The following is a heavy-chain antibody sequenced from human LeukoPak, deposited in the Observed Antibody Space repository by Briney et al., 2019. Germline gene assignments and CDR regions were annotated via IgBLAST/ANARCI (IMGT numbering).Heavy chain of an antibody. CDR2: IYYSGST. V-gene: IGHV4-30-4*01. Sequence: SETLSLTCTVSGGSISSGDYYWRWVRQPPGKGLEWIGYIYYSGSTYDNPSLKSRVSISVDSSNNQFSLKLSSVTAADTPVYYCAREGYCSSTCCYGPDAFFIWGQGTMVTVSS. J-gene: IGHJ3*02. D-gene: IGHD2-2*01. CDR3: AREGYCSSTCCYGPDAFFI. CDR1: GGSISSGDYY.